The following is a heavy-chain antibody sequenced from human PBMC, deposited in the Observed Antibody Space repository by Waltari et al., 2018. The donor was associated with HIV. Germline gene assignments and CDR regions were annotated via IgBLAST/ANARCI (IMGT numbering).Heavy chain of an antibody. D-gene: IGHD3-22*01. Sequence: QVQLVQSGAEMKKPGSSVNGSCKASGGTFSRNAPSWVPPAPGQGLEWMGGIIPLFGTANYAQKFQGRVTITADESTSTAYMELNSLRSEDTAVYYCATGTYYYDSSGYPGAPFDYWGQGTLVTVSS. V-gene: IGHV1-69*01. CDR1: GGTFSRNA. CDR3: ATGTYYYDSSGYPGAPFDY. CDR2: IIPLFGTA. J-gene: IGHJ4*02.